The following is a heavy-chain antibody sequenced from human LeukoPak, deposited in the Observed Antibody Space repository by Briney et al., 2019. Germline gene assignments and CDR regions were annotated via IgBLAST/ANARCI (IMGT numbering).Heavy chain of an antibody. CDR1: GFSFGSEA. Sequence: AGGSPRLSCVVSGFSFGSEAMSWVRQAPGRGLEWVSSISPGGGTTYYADSVKGRFTISRDNSENTLYVEMNSLRAEDTAIYYCAKSRSGSANWALRIFDNWGQGTLVSVSS. CDR3: AKSRSGSANWALRIFDN. V-gene: IGHV3-23*01. J-gene: IGHJ4*02. D-gene: IGHD3-10*01. CDR2: ISPGGGTT.